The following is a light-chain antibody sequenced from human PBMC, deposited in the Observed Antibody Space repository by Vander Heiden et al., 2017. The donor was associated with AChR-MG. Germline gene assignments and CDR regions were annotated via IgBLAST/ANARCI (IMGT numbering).Light chain of an antibody. V-gene: IGLV1-44*01. Sequence: QSVVTQPASASGTPGQRVTISCSGSDSNVGCHTVSWYQYLPGAAPRVLIYGNGERRAGVPDRFSGSKSGTSGTVAISGLQSEDEADYYCATRDDSRDGWVFGGGTRLTVL. J-gene: IGLJ3*02. CDR2: GNG. CDR1: DSNVGCHT. CDR3: ATRDDSRDGWV.